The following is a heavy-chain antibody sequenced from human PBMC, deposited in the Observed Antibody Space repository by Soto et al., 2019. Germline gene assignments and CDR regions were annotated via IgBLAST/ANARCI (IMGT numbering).Heavy chain of an antibody. J-gene: IGHJ4*02. CDR3: ARVGSIAAAGTPDY. V-gene: IGHV4-31*03. CDR1: GGSISSGGYY. Sequence: TLSLTCTVSGGSISSGGYYWSWIRQHPGKGLEWIGYIYYSGSTYYNPSLKSRVTISVDTSKNQFSLKLSSVTAADTAVYYCARVGSIAAAGTPDYWGQGTLVTVSS. CDR2: IYYSGST. D-gene: IGHD6-13*01.